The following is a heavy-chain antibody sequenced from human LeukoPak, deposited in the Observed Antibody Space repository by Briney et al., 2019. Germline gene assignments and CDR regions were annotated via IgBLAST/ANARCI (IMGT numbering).Heavy chain of an antibody. V-gene: IGHV1-2*06. J-gene: IGHJ4*02. D-gene: IGHD5-12*01. CDR2: INPNSGGT. CDR1: GYTFTGYY. CDR3: ARLRADTGYHYAYDY. Sequence: ASVKVSCKASGYTFTGYYIHWVRQAPGQGLEWMGRINPNSGGTNYAQKFQGRVTMTRDTSISTAYMELSRLRSDDTALYYCARLRADTGYHYAYDYWGQGTLVTVSS.